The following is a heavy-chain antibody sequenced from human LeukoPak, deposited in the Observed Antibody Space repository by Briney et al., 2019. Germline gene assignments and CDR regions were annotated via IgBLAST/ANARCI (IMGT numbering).Heavy chain of an antibody. V-gene: IGHV3-21*01. CDR3: ARDSTYDSRPLDP. CDR2: ISSSSSYI. CDR1: GFTFSSYS. J-gene: IGHJ5*02. D-gene: IGHD3-22*01. Sequence: PGGSLRLSCAASGFTFSSYSMNWVRQAPGKGLEWVSSISSSSSYIYYADSVKGRFTISRDNAKNSLYLQMNSLRAEDTAVYHCARDSTYDSRPLDPWGQGTLVTVSS.